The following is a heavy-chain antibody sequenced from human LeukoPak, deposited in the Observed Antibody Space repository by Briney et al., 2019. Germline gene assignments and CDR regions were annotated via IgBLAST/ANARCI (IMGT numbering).Heavy chain of an antibody. Sequence: GASVKVSCKASGYTFTSYYMHWVRQAPGQGLEWMGIINPSGGSTSYAQKFQGRVTMTRDMSTSTVYMELSSLKVSDTAMYYCARLSAMTTGVLGGVKPLDPLFGFGDYWGQGTLVTVSS. CDR1: GYTFTSYY. J-gene: IGHJ4*02. CDR3: ARLSAMTTGVLGGVKPLDPLFGFGDY. D-gene: IGHD4-23*01. V-gene: IGHV1-46*01. CDR2: INPSGGST.